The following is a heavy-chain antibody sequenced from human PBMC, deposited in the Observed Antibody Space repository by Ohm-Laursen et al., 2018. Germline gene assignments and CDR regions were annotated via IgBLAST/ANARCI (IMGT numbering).Heavy chain of an antibody. D-gene: IGHD3-22*01. CDR2: INYSGNT. J-gene: IGHJ6*02. Sequence: SQTLSLTCTVSGGAISNYYWSWIRQPPGKGLEWIGHINYSGNTNYNPSLKSRVTISVDTSKNQFSLKLSSVTAADTAVYYCALDYYDSRGQHRYWGQGTTVTVSS. CDR1: GGAISNYY. V-gene: IGHV4-59*08. CDR3: ALDYYDSRGQHRY.